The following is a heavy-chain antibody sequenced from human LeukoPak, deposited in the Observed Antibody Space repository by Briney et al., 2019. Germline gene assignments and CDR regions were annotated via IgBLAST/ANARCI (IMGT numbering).Heavy chain of an antibody. CDR3: ARAAAGKGTHFDY. CDR1: GGSISSSNW. CDR2: IYHSGST. J-gene: IGHJ4*02. D-gene: IGHD6-13*01. Sequence: PSETLSLTCAVSGGSISSSNWWSWVRQPPGKGLEWIGEIYHSGSTNYNPSLKSRVTISVDKSKNKFSLKLSSVTAADTAVYYCARAAAGKGTHFDYWGQGTLVTVSS. V-gene: IGHV4-4*02.